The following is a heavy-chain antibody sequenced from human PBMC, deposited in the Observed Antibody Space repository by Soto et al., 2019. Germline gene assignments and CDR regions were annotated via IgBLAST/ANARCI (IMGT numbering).Heavy chain of an antibody. CDR1: GGTFSSYA. D-gene: IGHD6-13*01. CDR3: ASGASRWYPYFFDS. CDR2: IIPIFGTA. Sequence: SVKVSCKASGGTFSSYAISWVRQAPGQGLEWMGGIIPIFGTANYAQKFQGRVTITADESTSTAYMELSSLRSEDTAVYFCASGASRWYPYFFDSWAQGTLVTVSS. J-gene: IGHJ4*02. V-gene: IGHV1-69*13.